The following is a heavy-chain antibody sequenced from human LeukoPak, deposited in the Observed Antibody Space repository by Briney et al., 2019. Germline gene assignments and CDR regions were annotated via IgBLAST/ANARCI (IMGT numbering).Heavy chain of an antibody. CDR1: GGSFSGYY. CDR2: INHSGST. D-gene: IGHD3-3*01. Sequence: SETLSLTCAVYGGSFSGYYWSWIRQPPGKGLEWIGEINHSGSTNYNPSLKSRVTISVDTSKNQLSLKLSSVTAADTAVYYCARANYDFWSGYNYYYYMDVWGKGTTVTVSS. J-gene: IGHJ6*03. CDR3: ARANYDFWSGYNYYYYMDV. V-gene: IGHV4-34*01.